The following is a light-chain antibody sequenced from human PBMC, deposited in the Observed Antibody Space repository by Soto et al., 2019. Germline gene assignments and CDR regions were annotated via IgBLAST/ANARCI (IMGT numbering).Light chain of an antibody. CDR1: QRISSY. Sequence: DIQMTQSPSSLSASVGDRVTITCRASQRISSYLNWYQQKPGKAPKLLIYAASSLQSGVPSRFSGSGSGTDFTLTISSLQPEDFATYYCQQSYSTPPTFCQGTRLEIK. V-gene: IGKV1-39*01. CDR3: QQSYSTPPT. J-gene: IGKJ5*01. CDR2: AAS.